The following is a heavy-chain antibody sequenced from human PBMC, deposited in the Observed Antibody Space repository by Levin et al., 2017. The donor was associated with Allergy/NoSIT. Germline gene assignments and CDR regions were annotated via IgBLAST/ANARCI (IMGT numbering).Heavy chain of an antibody. Sequence: GGSLRLSCAASGLTVTYYAMHWVRQAPGKGLEWVTSISYDGKNKFYADSATGRFTISRDNSKNTLYLQMSSLRPEDTAFYYCAKGSGSDSDDGTDVWGQGTTVTVS. CDR3: AKGSGSDSDDGTDV. CDR2: ISYDGKNK. V-gene: IGHV3-30*04. D-gene: IGHD1-26*01. CDR1: GLTVTYYA. J-gene: IGHJ6*02.